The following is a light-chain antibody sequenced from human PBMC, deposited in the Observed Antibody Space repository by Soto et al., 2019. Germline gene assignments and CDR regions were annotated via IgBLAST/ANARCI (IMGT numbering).Light chain of an antibody. CDR2: LNSDGSH. CDR3: QTWGTGIQV. J-gene: IGLJ2*01. CDR1: SGHSSYA. Sequence: QSVLPQSPSASASLGASVKLTCTLSSGHSSYAIAWHQQQPEKDPRYLMKLNSDGSHSKGDGIPDRFSGSSSGAERYLTISILQSEDEADYYCQTWGTGIQVFGGGTKLTVL. V-gene: IGLV4-69*01.